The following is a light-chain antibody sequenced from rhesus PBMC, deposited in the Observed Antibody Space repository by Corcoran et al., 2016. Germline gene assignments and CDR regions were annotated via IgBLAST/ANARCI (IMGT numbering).Light chain of an antibody. Sequence: DVVMTQSPLALPITPGQPASISCRSSQRLVHSNGNTYLSWFQQTPGQPPRLLIYKVSTRSSGVPDRFSGSGAATDCTLEISRVEAEDVGVYYCMQYTHIPYSFGQGTKVEIK. V-gene: IGKV2-65*01. CDR2: KVS. J-gene: IGKJ2*01. CDR3: MQYTHIPYS. CDR1: QRLVHSNGNTY.